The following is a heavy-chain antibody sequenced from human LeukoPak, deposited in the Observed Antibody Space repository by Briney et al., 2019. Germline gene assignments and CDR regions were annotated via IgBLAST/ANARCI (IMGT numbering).Heavy chain of an antibody. CDR1: GGSISSSSYY. CDR2: IYYSGST. D-gene: IGHD6-19*01. CDR3: ARDPGGSAVAGTFDI. Sequence: SETLSLTCTVSGGSISSSSYYWGWIRQPPGKGLEWIGSIYYSGSTYYNPSLKSRVTISVDTSKNQFSLKLSSVTAADTAVYYCARDPGGSAVAGTFDIWGQGTMVTVSS. J-gene: IGHJ3*02. V-gene: IGHV4-39*07.